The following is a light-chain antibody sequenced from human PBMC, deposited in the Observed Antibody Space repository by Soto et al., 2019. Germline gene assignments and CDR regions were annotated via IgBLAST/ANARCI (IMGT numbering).Light chain of an antibody. CDR2: GAS. Sequence: HTTSTLSLSPGERATPSCRARQSVSSSDLAWYQQQPGQAPRLLNYGASSAATGIPDRFSGRETGAYITTTSSRRVNDYPGDHCQQQQYGQSRETIGPRTRHEIK. CDR3: QQQYGQSRET. J-gene: IGKJ5*01. V-gene: IGKV3-20*01. CDR1: QSVSSSD.